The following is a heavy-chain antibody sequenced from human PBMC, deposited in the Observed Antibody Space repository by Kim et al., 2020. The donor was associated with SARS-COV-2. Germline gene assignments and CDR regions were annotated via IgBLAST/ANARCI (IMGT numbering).Heavy chain of an antibody. CDR2: IYHTGTT. CDR3: GRLRQMGASFDP. V-gene: IGHV4-59*13. J-gene: IGHJ5*02. Sequence: SETLSLTCTVSGGSITSFYWSWIRQPPGNGLEYIGYIYHTGTTNYNPSLESRVTISLDTSKNQFSLKLSSVTAADTAMYYCGRLRQMGASFDPWGQGTLVIVSS. D-gene: IGHD3-16*01. CDR1: GGSITSFY.